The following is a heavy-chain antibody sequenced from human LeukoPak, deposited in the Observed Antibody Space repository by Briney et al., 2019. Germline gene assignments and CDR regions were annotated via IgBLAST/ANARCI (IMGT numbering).Heavy chain of an antibody. V-gene: IGHV4-4*07. J-gene: IGHJ6*03. Sequence: SETLSLTCTVSGGSISSYYWRWIRQPAGKGLERIGRIYFSGSGSTNYNPSLKSRVTISVDTSKDQVSLKLSSVTAADTAVYYCARAGYSYGYSYYYYYMDVWGKGTTVTISS. CDR1: GGSISSYY. CDR2: IYFSGSGST. CDR3: ARAGYSYGYSYYYYYMDV. D-gene: IGHD5-18*01.